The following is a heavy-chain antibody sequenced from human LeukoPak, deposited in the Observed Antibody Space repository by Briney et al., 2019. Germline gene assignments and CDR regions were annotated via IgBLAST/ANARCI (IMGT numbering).Heavy chain of an antibody. CDR3: AKAGYSSASYEDY. CDR1: GFTFSSYA. J-gene: IGHJ4*02. CDR2: ISASGGST. D-gene: IGHD6-19*01. Sequence: PGGSLRLSCAASGFTFSSYAMNWVRQAPGKGLEWVSGISASGGSTYYADSVKGRFTISRDNSKSTLYLQMNSLRADDTAAYYCAKAGYSSASYEDYWGQGTLVTVSS. V-gene: IGHV3-23*01.